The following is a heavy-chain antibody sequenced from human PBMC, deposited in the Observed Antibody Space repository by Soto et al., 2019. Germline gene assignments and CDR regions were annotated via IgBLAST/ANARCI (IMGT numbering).Heavy chain of an antibody. CDR2: ISGSGGST. J-gene: IGHJ4*02. Sequence: GSLRLSCAASGFSFSSYAMSWVRQAPGKGLEWVSAISGSGGSTYYADSVKGRFTISRDNSKNTLYLKMNSLRAEDTAVYYCAKMALGRGPFDYWGQGTLVTVSS. D-gene: IGHD2-15*01. CDR3: AKMALGRGPFDY. V-gene: IGHV3-23*01. CDR1: GFSFSSYA.